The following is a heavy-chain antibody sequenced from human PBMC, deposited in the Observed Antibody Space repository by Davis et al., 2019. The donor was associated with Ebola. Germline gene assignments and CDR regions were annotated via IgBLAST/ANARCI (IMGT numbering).Heavy chain of an antibody. D-gene: IGHD6-13*01. CDR3: ARDSSSWYYGMDV. Sequence: PSETLSLTCAVYGGSFSGYYWSWIRQPPGKGLEWIGYIYYSGSTNYNPSLKSRVTISVDTSKNQFSLKLSSVTAADTAVYYCARDSSSWYYGMDVWGQGTTVTVSS. CDR1: GGSFSGYY. CDR2: IYYSGST. V-gene: IGHV4-59*01. J-gene: IGHJ6*02.